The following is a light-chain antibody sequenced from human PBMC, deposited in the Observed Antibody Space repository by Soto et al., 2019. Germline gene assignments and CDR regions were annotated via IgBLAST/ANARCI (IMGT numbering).Light chain of an antibody. J-gene: IGLJ3*02. Sequence: QSALTQPPSASGSPGQSVTVSCTGTSSDVGGYKYVSWYRQHPGKAPKLMIYEVNKRPSGVPDRFSGSKSGNTASLTVSGLQAEDEADYYCSSYAASNTSWVFGGGTKLTVL. CDR3: SSYAASNTSWV. CDR1: SSDVGGYKY. CDR2: EVN. V-gene: IGLV2-8*01.